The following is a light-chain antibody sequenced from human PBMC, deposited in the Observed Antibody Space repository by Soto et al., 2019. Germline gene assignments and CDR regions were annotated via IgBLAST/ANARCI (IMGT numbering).Light chain of an antibody. CDR2: AAS. Sequence: DIQMTQSPSSLSASVGDRVTITCRASQSISSYLNWYQQKPGKAPKLLIYAASSLASGVPSRFSGSGSGTDFILTISSLRPEDFATYYCQHSYSIPWTFGQGTEVESK. CDR1: QSISSY. J-gene: IGKJ1*01. CDR3: QHSYSIPWT. V-gene: IGKV1-39*01.